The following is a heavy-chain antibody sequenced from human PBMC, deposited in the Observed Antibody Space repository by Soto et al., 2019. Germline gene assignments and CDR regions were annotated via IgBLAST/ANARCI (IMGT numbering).Heavy chain of an antibody. CDR3: ARQLNGYDFWSGYYYYYYGMDV. J-gene: IGHJ6*02. D-gene: IGHD3-3*01. CDR1: GGSISSSSYY. Sequence: SETLSLTCTVSGGSISSSSYYWGWIRQPPGKGLEWIGSIYYSGSTYYNPSLKSRVTISVDTSKNQFSLKLSSVTAADTAVYYCARQLNGYDFWSGYYYYYYGMDVWGQGTTVTVSS. CDR2: IYYSGST. V-gene: IGHV4-39*01.